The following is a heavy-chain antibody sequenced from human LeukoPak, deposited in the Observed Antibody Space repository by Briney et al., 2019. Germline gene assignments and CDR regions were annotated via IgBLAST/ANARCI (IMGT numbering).Heavy chain of an antibody. CDR1: GFNVTTNN. V-gene: IGHV3-66*04. J-gene: IGHJ4*02. CDR2: FLAGGLL. CDR3: GRRFCNSCPLDF. Sequence: GSLRLSCVGSGFNVTTNNMYWVRQAPGKGLECVSTFLAGGLLDYADSVRDRFTISRDTSKNTLYLRMNSLSAEDTAVYYCGRRFCNSCPLDFWGQGTLVTVSS. D-gene: IGHD2-21*01.